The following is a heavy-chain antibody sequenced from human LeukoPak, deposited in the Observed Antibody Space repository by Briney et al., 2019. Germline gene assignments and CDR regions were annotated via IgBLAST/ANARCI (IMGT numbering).Heavy chain of an antibody. CDR2: ISERGGST. J-gene: IGHJ4*02. CDR1: GFSVSNKY. CDR3: AKRGIVIRAVIIIGFHKEAYYFDY. Sequence: GGSLRLSCAASGFSVSNKYITWVRQAPGKGLEWVSGISERGGSTNYADSVKGRFIISRDTSKNTVYLQMNSQRVEDTAVYFCAKRGIVIRAVIIIGFHKEAYYFDYWGQGILVTVSS. V-gene: IGHV3-23*01. D-gene: IGHD3-10*01.